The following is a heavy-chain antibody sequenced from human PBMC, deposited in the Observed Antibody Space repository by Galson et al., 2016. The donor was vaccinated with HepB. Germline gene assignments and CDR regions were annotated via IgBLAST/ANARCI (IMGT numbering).Heavy chain of an antibody. J-gene: IGHJ4*03. CDR3: ASSPSKDFRSGYLAFFDS. CDR1: GFTFSDYI. Sequence: SLRLSCAVSGFTFSDYIMNWVRQAPGKGLEWVSSISPSSGNIYYAESVKGRFIVSRDDAKNSLYLQMNSLGAYDTAVYYCASSPSKDFRSGYLAFFDSWGQGTLVTVSS. V-gene: IGHV3-21*01. CDR2: ISPSSGNI. D-gene: IGHD3-3*01.